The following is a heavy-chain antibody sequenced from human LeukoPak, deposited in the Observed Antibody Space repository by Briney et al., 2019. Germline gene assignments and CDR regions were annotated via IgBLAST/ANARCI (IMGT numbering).Heavy chain of an antibody. V-gene: IGHV4-34*01. D-gene: IGHD3-22*01. CDR2: INHSGSA. J-gene: IGHJ6*02. Sequence: PSETLSLTCTVSGGSISSYYWSWIRQPPGKGLEWIGEINHSGSANYSPSLKSRLTISVDTSRNQFSLKLSSVTAADTAVYYCARDRKCESSGMDVWGQGTTVTVSS. CDR1: GGSISSYY. CDR3: ARDRKCESSGMDV.